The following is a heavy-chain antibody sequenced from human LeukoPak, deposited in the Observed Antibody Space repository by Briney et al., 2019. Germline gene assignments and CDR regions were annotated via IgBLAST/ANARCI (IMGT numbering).Heavy chain of an antibody. Sequence: SETLSLTCTVSGDSISSSRYYWGWIRQPPGKGLEWIGSIYHSGSTYYNPSLKSRVTISVDTSKNQFSLKLNSVTAADAAVYYCARLGYSYGFHWGQRTLVTVSS. D-gene: IGHD5-18*01. CDR3: ARLGYSYGFH. CDR2: IYHSGST. V-gene: IGHV4-39*01. J-gene: IGHJ4*02. CDR1: GDSISSSRYY.